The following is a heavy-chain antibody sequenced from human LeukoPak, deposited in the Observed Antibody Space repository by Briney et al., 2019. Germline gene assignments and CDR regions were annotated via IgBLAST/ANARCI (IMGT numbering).Heavy chain of an antibody. V-gene: IGHV4-4*07. J-gene: IGHJ5*02. CDR2: IYTSGST. CDR3: ARDEGSITIFGVYNWFDP. Sequence: SETLSLTCTVSGGSISSYYWSWIRQPAGKGLEWIGRIYTSGSTNYNPSLKSRVTMSVDTSKNQFSLKLSSVTAADTAVYYCARDEGSITIFGVYNWFDPWGQGTLVTVSS. CDR1: GGSISSYY. D-gene: IGHD3-3*01.